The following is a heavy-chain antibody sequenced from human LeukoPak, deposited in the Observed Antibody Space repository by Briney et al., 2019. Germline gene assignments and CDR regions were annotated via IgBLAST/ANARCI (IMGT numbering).Heavy chain of an antibody. V-gene: IGHV1-69*13. J-gene: IGHJ5*02. CDR3: ARGLAVAGTGNWFDP. CDR1: GGTFSSYA. CDR2: IIPIFGTA. D-gene: IGHD6-19*01. Sequence: SVKVSCKASGGTFSSYAISWVRQAPGQGLEWMGGIIPIFGTANYAQKFQGRDTITADESTSTAYMELSSLRSEDTAVYYCARGLAVAGTGNWFDPWGQGTLVTVSS.